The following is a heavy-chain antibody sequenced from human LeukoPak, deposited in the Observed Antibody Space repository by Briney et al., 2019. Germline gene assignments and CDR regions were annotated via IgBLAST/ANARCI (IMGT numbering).Heavy chain of an antibody. CDR2: IYYSGST. CDR1: GGSISDYY. J-gene: IGHJ4*02. V-gene: IGHV4-59*01. Sequence: PSETLSLTCTVSGGSISDYYWSWIRQPPGKGLEWIGYIYYSGSTNYNPSLKSRVTISVDTSKNQFSLKLSSVTAADTAVYYCARVCYDGSGYNFDYWGQGTLVTVSS. CDR3: ARVCYDGSGYNFDY. D-gene: IGHD3-22*01.